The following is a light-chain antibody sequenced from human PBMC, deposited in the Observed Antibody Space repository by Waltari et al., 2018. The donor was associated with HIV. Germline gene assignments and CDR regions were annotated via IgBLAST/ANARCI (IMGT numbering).Light chain of an antibody. CDR1: SGSVSSTYY. V-gene: IGLV8-61*01. Sequence: QTVVTQEPSFSVSPGGTVTPTCGLTSGSVSSTYYPSWYQQTPGHAPRTLIYSTDTRSSGVPHRFSGSILGNKAALTIAGAQADDESDYYCVLYMGSGIWVFGGGTKLTVL. CDR2: STD. CDR3: VLYMGSGIWV. J-gene: IGLJ3*02.